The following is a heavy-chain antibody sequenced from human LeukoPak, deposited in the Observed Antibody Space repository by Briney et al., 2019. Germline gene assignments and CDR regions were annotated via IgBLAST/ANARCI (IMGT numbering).Heavy chain of an antibody. Sequence: GGSLRLSCAASGFIFSNYAMTWVRQAPGKGLEWVSSISGTGYTTYYGDSMKGRFTISRDNSNNTLYLQMNTLRPEDTAVYYCAKGSDHGGNNAFDLWGQGTMVTVSS. CDR1: GFIFSNYA. CDR2: ISGTGYTT. J-gene: IGHJ3*01. D-gene: IGHD4-4*01. CDR3: AKGSDHGGNNAFDL. V-gene: IGHV3-23*01.